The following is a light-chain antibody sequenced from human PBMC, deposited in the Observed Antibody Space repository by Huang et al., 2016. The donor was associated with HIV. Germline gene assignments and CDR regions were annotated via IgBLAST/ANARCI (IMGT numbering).Light chain of an antibody. CDR3: QQSDSLPYT. Sequence: DIQMTQSPSSLSASVGDRVTITCKASQDIRKYLNWYQQKPGKAPKLLIYDASNLQTGVPSRFGGGGSGTDFTFTISSLQPEDIATYYCQQSDSLPYTFGQGTKLEIK. CDR1: QDIRKY. CDR2: DAS. V-gene: IGKV1-33*01. J-gene: IGKJ2*01.